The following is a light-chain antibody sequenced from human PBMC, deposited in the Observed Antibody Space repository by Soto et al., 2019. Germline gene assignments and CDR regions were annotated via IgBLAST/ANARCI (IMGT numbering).Light chain of an antibody. J-gene: IGLJ1*01. CDR1: SSDVGGYNY. V-gene: IGLV2-14*01. CDR3: SSYTSSSTFYV. CDR2: EVS. Sequence: QSALIQPPSVSGSPGQSVTISCTGTSSDVGGYNYVSWYQQHPGKAPKLMIYEVSNRPSGVSNRFSGSKSGNTASLTISGLQAEDEADYYCSSYTSSSTFYVFGTGTKVTVL.